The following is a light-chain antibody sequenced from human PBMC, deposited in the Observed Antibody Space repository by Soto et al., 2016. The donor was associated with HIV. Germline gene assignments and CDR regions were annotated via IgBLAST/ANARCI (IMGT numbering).Light chain of an antibody. V-gene: IGLV3-21*03. Sequence: SYELTQPPSVSVAPGKTATITCEANNIGSKSVHWYQQKPGQAPVLVVYDVSDRPSGIPERFSGSNSGNTATLTISRVEAGDEADYYCQVWDSNTDHIVFGGGTKLTVL. CDR2: DVS. J-gene: IGLJ2*01. CDR1: NIGSKS. CDR3: QVWDSNTDHIV.